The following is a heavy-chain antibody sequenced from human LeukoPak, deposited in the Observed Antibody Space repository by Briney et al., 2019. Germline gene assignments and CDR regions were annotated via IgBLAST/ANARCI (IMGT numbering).Heavy chain of an antibody. CDR3: ARVGYGGNFFDY. Sequence: ASVKVSCKASGYTFTNYGISWVRQAPGRGLEWMGWISADNGNTNYAQKFQGRVTMTTDTSTSTAYMELRSLRSDDTAVYYCARVGYGGNFFDYWGQGTLVTVSS. CDR2: ISADNGNT. V-gene: IGHV1-18*01. CDR1: GYTFTNYG. D-gene: IGHD4-23*01. J-gene: IGHJ4*02.